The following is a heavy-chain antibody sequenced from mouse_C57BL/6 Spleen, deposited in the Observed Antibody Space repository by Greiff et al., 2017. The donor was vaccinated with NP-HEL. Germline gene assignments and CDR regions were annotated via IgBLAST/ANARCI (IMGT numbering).Heavy chain of an antibody. J-gene: IGHJ1*03. CDR3: ARRGYYGGSPWWYFDV. V-gene: IGHV1-61*01. CDR1: GYTFTSYW. Sequence: QVQLQQPGAELVRPGSSVKLSCKASGYTFTSYWMDWVKQRPGQGLEWIGNIYPSDSETHYNQKFKDKATLTVDKSSSTAYMQLSSLTSEDSAVYYCARRGYYGGSPWWYFDVWGTGTTVTVSS. D-gene: IGHD1-1*01. CDR2: IYPSDSET.